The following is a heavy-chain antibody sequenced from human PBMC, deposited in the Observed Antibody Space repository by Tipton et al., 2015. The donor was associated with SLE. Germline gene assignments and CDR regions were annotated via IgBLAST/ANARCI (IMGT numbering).Heavy chain of an antibody. J-gene: IGHJ6*02. Sequence: TLSLTCTVSGGSIGSFYWSWIRQPPGKGLEWIGNIDYTANPNYSPSLKSRVTLSADRSRNQFSLKLSSVTSADTATYFCARAPLYYYDSSGYYGMDVWGQGTTVTVSS. V-gene: IGHV4-59*01. CDR1: GGSIGSFY. D-gene: IGHD3-22*01. CDR2: IDYTANP. CDR3: ARAPLYYYDSSGYYGMDV.